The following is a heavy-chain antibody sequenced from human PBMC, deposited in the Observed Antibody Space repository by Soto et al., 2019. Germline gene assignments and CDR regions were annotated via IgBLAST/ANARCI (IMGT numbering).Heavy chain of an antibody. CDR1: GGTFSSYA. Sequence: SVKVSCKASGGTFSSYAISWVRQAPGQGLEWMGGIIPIFGTANYAQKFQGRVTITADESTSTAYMELSSLRSEDTAVYYCARGKFGPLGVAFQHWGQGTLVTVSS. D-gene: IGHD3-10*01. J-gene: IGHJ1*01. CDR3: ARGKFGPLGVAFQH. CDR2: IIPIFGTA. V-gene: IGHV1-69*13.